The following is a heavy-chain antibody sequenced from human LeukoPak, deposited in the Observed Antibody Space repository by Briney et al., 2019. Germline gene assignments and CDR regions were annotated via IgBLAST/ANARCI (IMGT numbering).Heavy chain of an antibody. CDR2: ISGSGGST. J-gene: IGHJ4*02. V-gene: IGHV3-23*01. CDR3: AKKALIAYCGGDCSPYYFDY. CDR1: GFTFSSYG. D-gene: IGHD2-21*02. Sequence: GGTLRLSCAASGFTFSSYGMSWVRQAPGKGLEWVSAISGSGGSTYYADSVKGRFTISRDNSKNTLYLQMNSLRAEDTAVYYCAKKALIAYCGGDCSPYYFDYWGQGTLVTVSS.